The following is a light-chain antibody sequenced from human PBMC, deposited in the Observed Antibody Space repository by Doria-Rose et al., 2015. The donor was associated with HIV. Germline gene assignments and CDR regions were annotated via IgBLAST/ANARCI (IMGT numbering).Light chain of an antibody. J-gene: IGKJ1*01. Sequence: TQSPGTLSLSPGERATLSCRASQSFSSTYLVWYQQTPGQAPSLLIYDGSTRATGIPDRFSASRSGTDFTLTINRLEPEDFALYYCHQYSTSWTFGQGTKVEI. V-gene: IGKV3-20*01. CDR1: QSFSSTY. CDR3: HQYSTSWT. CDR2: DGS.